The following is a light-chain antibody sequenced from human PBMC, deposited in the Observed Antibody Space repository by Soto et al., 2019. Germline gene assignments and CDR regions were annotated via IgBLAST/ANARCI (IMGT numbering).Light chain of an antibody. CDR3: QQYGRSSPLI. J-gene: IGKJ4*01. V-gene: IGKV3-20*01. CDR2: GAS. CDR1: QSVSSNY. Sequence: EIVLTQSPGTLSLSPGERATLSCRASQSVSSNYLAWYQQKPGQAPSLLIYGASTRATAIPHRISGSGSGTNFPLTIIRLEPEDFAVYYCQQYGRSSPLIFGEGNKVEIK.